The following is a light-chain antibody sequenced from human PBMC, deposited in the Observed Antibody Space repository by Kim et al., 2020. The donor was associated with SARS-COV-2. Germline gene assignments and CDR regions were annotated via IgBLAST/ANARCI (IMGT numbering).Light chain of an antibody. Sequence: DIQMTQSPSSLSASVGDRVTITCRTTQSISSHLNWYQQKPGRAPKLLISAASTLQGGVPSRFSGSGSETDFTLTISSLQPEDVATYFCQQSYITPFTSGPGTKVDIK. J-gene: IGKJ3*01. V-gene: IGKV1-39*01. CDR1: QSISSH. CDR3: QQSYITPFT. CDR2: AAS.